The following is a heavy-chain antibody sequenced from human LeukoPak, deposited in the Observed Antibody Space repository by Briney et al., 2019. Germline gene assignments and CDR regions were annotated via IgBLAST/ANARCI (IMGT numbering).Heavy chain of an antibody. D-gene: IGHD3-10*01. V-gene: IGHV3-38-3*01. CDR3: ARDLWFGDYYYYYGMDV. J-gene: IGHJ6*02. Sequence: GGSLRLSCAASGFTVSSNEMSWVRQAPGKGLEWVSSISGGSTYYADSRKGRFTISRDNSKNTLYLQMNSLRAEDTAVYYCARDLWFGDYYYYYGMDVWGQGTTVTVSS. CDR2: ISGGST. CDR1: GFTVSSNE.